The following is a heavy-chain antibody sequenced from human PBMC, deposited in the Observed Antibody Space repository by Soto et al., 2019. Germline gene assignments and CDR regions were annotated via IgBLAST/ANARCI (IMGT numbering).Heavy chain of an antibody. D-gene: IGHD2-8*01. CDR2: IIPIFGTV. CDR1: GGTFSSYA. CDR3: ARVYCSNGVCYNWYFDL. J-gene: IGHJ2*01. Sequence: QVQLVQSGAEVKKPGSSVKVSCKASGGTFSSYAISWVRQAPGQGLEWMGGIIPIFGTVNYAQKFQGRVTITADESTSTAYMELSSLRSEDTALYYCARVYCSNGVCYNWYFDLWGRGTLVTVSS. V-gene: IGHV1-69*01.